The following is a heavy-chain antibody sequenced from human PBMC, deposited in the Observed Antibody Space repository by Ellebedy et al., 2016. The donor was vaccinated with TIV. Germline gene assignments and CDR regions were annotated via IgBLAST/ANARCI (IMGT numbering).Heavy chain of an antibody. J-gene: IGHJ4*02. Sequence: AASVKVSCKASGYTFTSYDINWVRQATGQGLEWMGWMNPNSGNTGYAQKFQGRVTMTRNTSISTAYMELSSLRSEDTAVYYCARELRYYDSSEDYFDYWGQGTLVTVSS. CDR2: MNPNSGNT. D-gene: IGHD3-22*01. CDR1: GYTFTSYD. CDR3: ARELRYYDSSEDYFDY. V-gene: IGHV1-8*01.